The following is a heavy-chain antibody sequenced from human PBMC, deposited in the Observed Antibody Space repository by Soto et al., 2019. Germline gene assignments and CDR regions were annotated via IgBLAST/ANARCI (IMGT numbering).Heavy chain of an antibody. CDR3: ARVYTGINQNDY. CDR2: IKLDGSEK. V-gene: IGHV3-7*05. Sequence: EVQLVESGGGLVQPGGSLRLSCAASGFTFSNYWMSWVRQAPGRGLEWVSNIKLDGSEKYYVDSGRGQFTISRDNGKNSLYLQMNSLRAEDPAVYYCARVYTGINQNDYCGQGTLVTVSS. CDR1: GFTFSNYW. J-gene: IGHJ4*02. D-gene: IGHD5-18*01.